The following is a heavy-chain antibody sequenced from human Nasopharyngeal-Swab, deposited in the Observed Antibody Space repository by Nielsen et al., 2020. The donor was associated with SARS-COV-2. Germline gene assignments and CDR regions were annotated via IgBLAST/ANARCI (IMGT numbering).Heavy chain of an antibody. J-gene: IGHJ6*03. V-gene: IGHV3-30-3*01. CDR3: ARVEAGGEWELLPYYYYYMDV. CDR2: ISYDGSNK. D-gene: IGHD1-26*01. Sequence: WIRQPPGKGLEWVAVISYDGSNKCYADSVKGRFTISRDNSKNTLYLQMNSLRAEDTAAYYCARVEAGGEWELLPYYYYYMDVWGKGTTVTVSS.